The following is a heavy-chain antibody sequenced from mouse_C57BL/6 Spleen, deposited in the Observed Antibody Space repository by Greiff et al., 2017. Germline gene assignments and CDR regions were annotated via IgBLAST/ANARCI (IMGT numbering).Heavy chain of an antibody. V-gene: IGHV1-69*01. D-gene: IGHD3-2*02. CDR3: ASQAPHYAMDY. CDR1: GYTFTSYW. Sequence: QVQLKQPGAELVMPGASVKLSCKASGYTFTSYWMHWVKQRPGQGLEWIGEIDPSDSYTNYNQKFKGKSTLTVDKSSSTAYMQLSSLTSEDSAVYYCASQAPHYAMDYWGQGTSVTVSS. J-gene: IGHJ4*01. CDR2: IDPSDSYT.